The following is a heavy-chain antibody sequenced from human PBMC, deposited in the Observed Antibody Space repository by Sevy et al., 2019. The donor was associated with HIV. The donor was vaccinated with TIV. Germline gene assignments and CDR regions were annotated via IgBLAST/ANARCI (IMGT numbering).Heavy chain of an antibody. V-gene: IGHV3-23*01. Sequence: GGSLRLSCAASGFRFSSFAMIWVRQAPGKGLEWVSEICGGDGSTYYADSVKGRFTSSRDNSKNTVYLQMSSLRAEDTALYYCANGCHSDYFGAGTLDIWGQGTMVTVSS. J-gene: IGHJ3*02. D-gene: IGHD3-22*01. CDR1: GFRFSSFA. CDR3: ANGCHSDYFGAGTLDI. CDR2: ICGGDGST.